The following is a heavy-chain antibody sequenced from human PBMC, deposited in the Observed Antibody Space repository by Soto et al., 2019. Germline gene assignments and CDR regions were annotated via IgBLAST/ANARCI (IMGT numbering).Heavy chain of an antibody. D-gene: IGHD2-15*01. CDR2: IYYSGST. J-gene: IGHJ4*02. CDR3: ASRRYCSGGSCYFGFDY. V-gene: IGHV4-39*01. CDR1: GGSISSSSYY. Sequence: SETLSLTCTVSGGSISSSSYYWGWIRQPPGKGLEWIGSIYYSGSTYYNPSLKSRVTISVDTSKNQFSLKLSSVTAADTAVYYCASRRYCSGGSCYFGFDYWGQGTLVTVSS.